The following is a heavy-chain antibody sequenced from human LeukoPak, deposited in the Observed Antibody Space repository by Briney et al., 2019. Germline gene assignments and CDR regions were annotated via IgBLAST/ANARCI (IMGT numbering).Heavy chain of an antibody. D-gene: IGHD6-6*01. CDR2: ISYDGSNK. V-gene: IGHV3-30-3*01. Sequence: PGGSLRLSCAASGFTFSSYAMHWVRQAPGKGLEWVAVISYDGSNKYYADSVKGRFTISRDNSKNTLYLQMNSLRAEDTAVYYCARDLADRPSYSRSSETDYWGQGTLVTVSS. J-gene: IGHJ4*02. CDR3: ARDLADRPSYSRSSETDY. CDR1: GFTFSSYA.